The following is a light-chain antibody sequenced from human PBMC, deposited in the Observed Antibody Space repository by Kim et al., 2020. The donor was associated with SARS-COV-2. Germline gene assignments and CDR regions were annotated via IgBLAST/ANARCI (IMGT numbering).Light chain of an antibody. Sequence: SYELTQPPSVSVSPGQTASITCSGDKFGDNYACWYQQKPGQSPVLVIYQDSERPSGIPERFSGSNSGNTATLTISGTQAMDEADYYCQAWDSSTVVFG. V-gene: IGLV3-1*01. CDR2: QDS. CDR3: QAWDSSTVV. CDR1: KFGDNY. J-gene: IGLJ2*01.